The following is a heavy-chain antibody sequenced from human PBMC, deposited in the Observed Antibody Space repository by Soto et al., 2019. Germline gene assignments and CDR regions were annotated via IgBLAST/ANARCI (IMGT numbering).Heavy chain of an antibody. Sequence: QLQLQESGPGLVKPSETLSLTCTVSGGSISSSSYYWGWIRQPPGKGLEWIGSIYYSGSTYYNPSLKSRVTISVDTSKNQFSLKLSSVTAADTAVYYCARLTDIAAPWYYFDYWGQGTLVTVSS. CDR2: IYYSGST. V-gene: IGHV4-39*01. CDR1: GGSISSSSYY. CDR3: ARLTDIAAPWYYFDY. J-gene: IGHJ4*02. D-gene: IGHD6-6*01.